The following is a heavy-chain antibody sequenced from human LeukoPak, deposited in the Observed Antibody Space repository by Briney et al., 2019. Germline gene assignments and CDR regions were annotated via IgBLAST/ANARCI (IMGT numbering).Heavy chain of an antibody. V-gene: IGHV3-7*01. Sequence: GGSLRLSCAASGFTFSSYWTSWVRQAPGKGLEWVANIKQDGSEKYYVDSVKGRFTISRDNAKNSLYLQMNSLRAEDTAVYYCAKFRRSSSWSHFDYWGQGTLVTVSS. J-gene: IGHJ4*02. CDR3: AKFRRSSSWSHFDY. CDR1: GFTFSSYW. D-gene: IGHD6-13*01. CDR2: IKQDGSEK.